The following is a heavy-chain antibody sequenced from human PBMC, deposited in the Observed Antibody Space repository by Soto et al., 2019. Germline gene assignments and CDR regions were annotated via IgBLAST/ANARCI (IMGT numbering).Heavy chain of an antibody. CDR2: ISYDGTNK. D-gene: IGHD5-12*01. J-gene: IGHJ4*02. CDR3: AKGGRGGYDYIDS. CDR1: GFTFSSSV. Sequence: QVQLVESGGGVVQPGRSLRLSCAASGFTFSSSVLHWVRQAPGKGLEWVAVISYDGTNKYYADSGKGRFTITRDNSKNTLYLQMNSLRDEDTAVYSCAKGGRGGYDYIDSCGQGTLVTVSS. V-gene: IGHV3-30*18.